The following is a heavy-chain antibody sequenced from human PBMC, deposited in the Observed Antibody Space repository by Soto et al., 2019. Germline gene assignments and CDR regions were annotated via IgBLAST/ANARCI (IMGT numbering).Heavy chain of an antibody. V-gene: IGHV3-48*04. CDR3: ARSRRCSGGSCYLDAFDI. CDR1: GFTFSSYS. CDR2: ISSSSTTI. D-gene: IGHD2-15*01. J-gene: IGHJ3*02. Sequence: SLRLSCVVTGFTFSSYSMNWVRQAPGKGLEWVSHISSSSTTIYYADSVKGRFTISRDNAKNSLYLQMNSLRAEDTAVYYCARSRRCSGGSCYLDAFDIWGQGTMVTVSS.